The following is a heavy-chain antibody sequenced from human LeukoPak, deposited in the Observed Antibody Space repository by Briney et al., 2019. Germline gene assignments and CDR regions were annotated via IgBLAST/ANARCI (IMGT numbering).Heavy chain of an antibody. V-gene: IGHV1-18*01. J-gene: IGHJ5*02. Sequence: ASVKVSCKASGYTFTSYGISWVRQAPGKGLEWMGWISAYNGNTNYAQKLQGRVTITTDTSTSTAYMELRSLRSDGTAVYCCARDQWLVPNWFDPWGQGTLVSVSS. CDR1: GYTFTSYG. CDR3: ARDQWLVPNWFDP. D-gene: IGHD6-19*01. CDR2: ISAYNGNT.